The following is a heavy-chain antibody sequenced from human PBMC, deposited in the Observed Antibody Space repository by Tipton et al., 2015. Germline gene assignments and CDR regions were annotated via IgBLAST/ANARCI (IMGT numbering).Heavy chain of an antibody. J-gene: IGHJ3*02. Sequence: TLSLTCSVSGDSISSSNWWSWVRQPPGKGLEWIREINNSRNTIYNPSLKSRVTVSVDTSKNHFSLRLLSVTAADTAMYYCARTNYYDTNGPSAFEIWGQGTMVTVSS. V-gene: IGHV4-4*02. D-gene: IGHD3-22*01. CDR2: INNSRNT. CDR3: ARTNYYDTNGPSAFEI. CDR1: GDSISSSNW.